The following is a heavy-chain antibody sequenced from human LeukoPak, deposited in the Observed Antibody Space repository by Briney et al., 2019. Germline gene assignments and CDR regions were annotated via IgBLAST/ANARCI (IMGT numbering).Heavy chain of an antibody. CDR1: GFSFSRSS. D-gene: IGHD3-22*01. V-gene: IGHV3-21*01. CDR2: ITASSTYI. Sequence: PGGSLRLSCAASGFSFSRSSMGWVRQAPGKGLEWVSSITASSTYIYYADSVKGRFTISRDSVEKSVSLQMNSLRAEDTAVYYCAREYYYDEDAGNYWGQGTLVTVSS. CDR3: AREYYYDEDAGNY. J-gene: IGHJ4*02.